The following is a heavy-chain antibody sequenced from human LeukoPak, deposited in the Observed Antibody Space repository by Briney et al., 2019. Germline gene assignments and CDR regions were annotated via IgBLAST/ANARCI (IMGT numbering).Heavy chain of an antibody. CDR2: ISCDGSNK. CDR3: AKDLDYYGSGSYATPDY. Sequence: PGGSLRLSCAASGFTFSNYGMHWVRQAPGKGLEWVAVISCDGSNKYYADSVKGRFTISRDNSKNTLYLQMNSLRAEDTAVYYCAKDLDYYGSGSYATPDYWGQGTLVTVSS. D-gene: IGHD3-10*01. CDR1: GFTFSNYG. J-gene: IGHJ4*02. V-gene: IGHV3-30*18.